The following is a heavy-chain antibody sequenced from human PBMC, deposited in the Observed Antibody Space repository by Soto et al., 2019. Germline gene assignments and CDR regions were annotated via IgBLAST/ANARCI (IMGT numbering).Heavy chain of an antibody. CDR1: GYIFTSYY. V-gene: IGHV1-46*01. CDR2: INPFDGSR. CDR3: ATRSPAFDY. Sequence: ASVKVSCKASGYIFTSYYIHWVRQAPGQGLEWMGWINPFDGSRMFAQSFQGRVTMTRDTSTSTVYMEVSSLRSDDTAVYYCATRSPAFDYWGQGTLVTVSS. J-gene: IGHJ4*02.